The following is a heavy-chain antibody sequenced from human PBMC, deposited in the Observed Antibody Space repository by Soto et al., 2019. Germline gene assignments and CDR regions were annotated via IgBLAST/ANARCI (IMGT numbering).Heavy chain of an antibody. CDR1: GGTFSSYA. V-gene: IGHV1-69*01. J-gene: IGHJ4*02. D-gene: IGHD3-3*01. CDR2: IIPIFGTA. Sequence: QVQLVQSGAEVKKPGSSVKVSCKASGGTFSSYAISWVRQAPGQGLEWMGGIIPIFGTANYAQKFQGRVTITADDCTSTAYMELSSLRSEDTAVYYCARGRGTDDFWSGYPPNYFDSWGQGTLVTVSS. CDR3: ARGRGTDDFWSGYPPNYFDS.